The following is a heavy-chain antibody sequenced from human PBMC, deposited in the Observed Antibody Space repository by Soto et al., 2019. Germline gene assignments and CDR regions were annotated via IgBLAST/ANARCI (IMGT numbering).Heavy chain of an antibody. CDR1: GDTFTNFG. CDR2: IATYNSNK. J-gene: IGHJ5*02. CDR3: ARVLRGVVNWFDP. Sequence: HLVQSGPEVKKPGASVTVSSKTSGDTFTNFGLSWVRQAPGQGLEWMGWIATYNSNKNYAQKFQGRLTLTAVTSTSTGYMELKSLEYDDTAVYYCARVLRGVVNWFDPWGQGTLVTVSS. D-gene: IGHD3-10*01. V-gene: IGHV1-18*01.